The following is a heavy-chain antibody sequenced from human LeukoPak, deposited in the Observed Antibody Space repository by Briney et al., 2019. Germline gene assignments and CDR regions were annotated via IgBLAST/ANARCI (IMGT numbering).Heavy chain of an antibody. Sequence: GGSLRLSCAASGFSFSSYWMSWLRQAPGRGLNWVANIKQDGGEKYYVDSAKGRFTISRDNTKNLLYLQMNSLRTEDTAVYYCATDLGSSRPNFWGQGILVTVSS. V-gene: IGHV3-7*01. CDR1: GFSFSSYW. CDR3: ATDLGSSRPNF. CDR2: IKQDGGEK. D-gene: IGHD6-13*01. J-gene: IGHJ4*02.